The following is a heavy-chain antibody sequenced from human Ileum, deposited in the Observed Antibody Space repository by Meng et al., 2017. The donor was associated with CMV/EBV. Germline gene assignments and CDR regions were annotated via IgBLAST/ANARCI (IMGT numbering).Heavy chain of an antibody. CDR1: GFTFGDYA. CDR2: ISGSSDYI. CDR3: AKGGAYSSSSDLNWFDP. J-gene: IGHJ5*02. D-gene: IGHD6-13*01. V-gene: IGHV3-9*01. Sequence: GGSLRLSCAASGFTFGDYAMHWVRQTPGKGLEWVSAISGSSDYIDYGDSVKGRFTISRDNAKNSLYLQMHSLRPEDTALYNCAKGGAYSSSSDLNWFDPWGQGTLVTVSS.